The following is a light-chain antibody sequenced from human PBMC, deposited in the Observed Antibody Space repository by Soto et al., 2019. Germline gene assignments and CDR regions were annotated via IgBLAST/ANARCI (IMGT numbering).Light chain of an antibody. Sequence: AIQMTQSPSSLSAFVGDRVTITCRASQAIRNDLGWYQQKPGRAPKLLIYAASILQSGVPSRFSGTGSGTDFTLTISSLQPEDFATYYCLQDYNYPWTFGQGTKVEIK. V-gene: IGKV1-6*01. CDR1: QAIRND. J-gene: IGKJ1*01. CDR2: AAS. CDR3: LQDYNYPWT.